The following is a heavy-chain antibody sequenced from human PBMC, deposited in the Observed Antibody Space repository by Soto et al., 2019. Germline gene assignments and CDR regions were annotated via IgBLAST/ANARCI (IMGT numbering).Heavy chain of an antibody. J-gene: IGHJ5*02. D-gene: IGHD3-22*01. CDR1: GGSISSYY. CDR3: AREVHYYDRGHWFDP. V-gene: IGHV4-59*01. Sequence: PSETLSLTCPVSGGSISSYYWSWIRQPPGKGLEWIGYIYYSGSTNYNPSLKSRVTISVDTSKNQFSLKLSSVTAADTAVYYCAREVHYYDRGHWFDPWGQGTLVTVS. CDR2: IYYSGST.